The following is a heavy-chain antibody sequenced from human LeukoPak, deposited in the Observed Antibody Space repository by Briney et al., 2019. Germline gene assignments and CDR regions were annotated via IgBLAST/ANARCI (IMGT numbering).Heavy chain of an antibody. D-gene: IGHD4-17*01. Sequence: GGSLRLSCAASGFTFSSYWMHWVRQAPGKGLEWVSSISSSSSYIYYADSVKGRSTISRDNAKNSLYLQMNSLRAEDTAVYYCARPTNDYGDYDPFLFWGQGTLVTVSS. J-gene: IGHJ4*02. CDR2: ISSSSSYI. V-gene: IGHV3-21*01. CDR1: GFTFSSYW. CDR3: ARPTNDYGDYDPFLF.